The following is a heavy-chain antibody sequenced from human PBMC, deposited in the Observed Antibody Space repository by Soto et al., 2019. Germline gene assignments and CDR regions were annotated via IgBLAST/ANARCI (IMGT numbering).Heavy chain of an antibody. V-gene: IGHV4-34*01. Sequence: TLSLTCAVYGGSFSGYYLTWIRQPPGKGLEWIGEINDSGGTDYNPSLKSRVTISLDTSKNQLSLKLSSVTAADTAVYYCARGRKGFSSSCYVDWGQGTLVTVSS. J-gene: IGHJ4*02. CDR1: GGSFSGYY. D-gene: IGHD6-13*01. CDR2: INDSGGT. CDR3: ARGRKGFSSSCYVD.